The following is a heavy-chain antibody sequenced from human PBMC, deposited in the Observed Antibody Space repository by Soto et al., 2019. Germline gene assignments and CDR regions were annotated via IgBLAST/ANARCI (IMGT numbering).Heavy chain of an antibody. D-gene: IGHD3-3*01. CDR2: ISAYNGNT. V-gene: IGHV1-18*04. Sequence: ASVKVSCKASGYTFTSYGISWVRQAPGQGLEWMGWISAYNGNTNYAQKLQGRVTMTTNTSTSTAYMELRSLRSDDTAVYYCARVSITIFGVVLMRAHGGMDVWGQGTTVTVSS. CDR3: ARVSITIFGVVLMRAHGGMDV. CDR1: GYTFTSYG. J-gene: IGHJ6*02.